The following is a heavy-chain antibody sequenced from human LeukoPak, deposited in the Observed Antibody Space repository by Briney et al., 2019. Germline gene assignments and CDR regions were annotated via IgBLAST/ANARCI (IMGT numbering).Heavy chain of an antibody. Sequence: SETLSLTCTVSGYSIRSDYYWGWIRQPPGKGLEWIGTLYHTGSTYYNPSLKSRVTMSVDTSKNHFSLKLSSVTAADTAVYYCARGRSGYSFGYADYWGQGTLVTVSS. V-gene: IGHV4-38-2*02. CDR3: ARGRSGYSFGYADY. CDR2: LYHTGST. J-gene: IGHJ4*02. CDR1: GYSIRSDYY. D-gene: IGHD5-18*01.